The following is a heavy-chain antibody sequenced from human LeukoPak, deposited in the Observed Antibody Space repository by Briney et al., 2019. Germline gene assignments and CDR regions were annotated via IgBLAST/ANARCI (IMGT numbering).Heavy chain of an antibody. CDR2: MNPNSGNT. Sequence: GASVKVSCKASGYTFTSYDINWVRQATGQGLEWMGWMNPNSGNTGYAQKLQGRVTMARNTSISTAYMELSSLRSEDTAVYYCARRYCTNGVCYVNAFDIWGQGTMVTVSS. CDR3: ARRYCTNGVCYVNAFDI. D-gene: IGHD2-8*01. V-gene: IGHV1-8*01. CDR1: GYTFTSYD. J-gene: IGHJ3*02.